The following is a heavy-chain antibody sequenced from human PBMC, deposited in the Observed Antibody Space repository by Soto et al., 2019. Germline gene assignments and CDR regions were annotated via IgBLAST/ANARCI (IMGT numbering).Heavy chain of an antibody. CDR1: GDSFSSNSAA. CDR2: TYYRSKWYN. J-gene: IGHJ6*02. V-gene: IGHV6-1*01. Sequence: PSQTLSLTCAISGDSFSSNSAAWNWIRQSPSRGFEWLGRTYYRSKWYNDYAVSVKSRITINPDTSKNQFSLQLNSVTPEDTAVYYCARGRSMVRGVIPLPSYGMDVWGQGTTVTV. CDR3: ARGRSMVRGVIPLPSYGMDV. D-gene: IGHD3-10*01.